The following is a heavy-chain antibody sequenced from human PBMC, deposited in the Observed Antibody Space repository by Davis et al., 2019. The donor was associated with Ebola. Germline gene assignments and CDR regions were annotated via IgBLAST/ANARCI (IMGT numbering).Heavy chain of an antibody. Sequence: PSETLSLTCAVYGGSFSGYYWSWIRQPPGKGLEWIGEINHSGSTNYNPSLKSRVTISVDTSKNQFSLKLSSVTAADTAVYYCARGSAVVVIRRKGFDYWGQGTLVTVSS. CDR3: ARGSAVVVIRRKGFDY. CDR1: GGSFSGYY. V-gene: IGHV4-34*01. D-gene: IGHD3-22*01. CDR2: INHSGST. J-gene: IGHJ4*02.